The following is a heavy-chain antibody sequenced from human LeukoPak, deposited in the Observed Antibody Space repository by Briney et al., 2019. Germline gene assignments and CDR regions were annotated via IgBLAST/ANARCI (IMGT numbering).Heavy chain of an antibody. J-gene: IGHJ3*02. CDR2: IYYSGST. CDR1: GGSISSYY. Sequence: KPSETLSLTCTVSGGSISSYYWSWIRQPPGKGLEWIGYIYYSGSTNYNPSLKSRVTISVDTSKNQFSLKLSSVTAADTAVYYCARDQGYCGGDCYRAGAFDIWGQGTMVTVSS. D-gene: IGHD2-21*02. CDR3: ARDQGYCGGDCYRAGAFDI. V-gene: IGHV4-59*01.